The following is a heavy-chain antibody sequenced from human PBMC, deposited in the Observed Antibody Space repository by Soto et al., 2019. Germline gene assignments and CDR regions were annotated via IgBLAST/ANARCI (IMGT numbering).Heavy chain of an antibody. CDR3: AKSRVFIGAIVTLLYS. V-gene: IGHV3-23*01. CDR1: GFTFSSYA. Sequence: PGGSLRLSCATSGFTFSSYAMVWVRQAAEKGLEWVASISNNGDTAYYADSVKGRFTISRGNSENTLYLQMNGLRADDTALYFCAKSRVFIGAIVTLLYSWGQGTQVTVSS. J-gene: IGHJ4*02. CDR2: ISNNGDTA. D-gene: IGHD3-16*02.